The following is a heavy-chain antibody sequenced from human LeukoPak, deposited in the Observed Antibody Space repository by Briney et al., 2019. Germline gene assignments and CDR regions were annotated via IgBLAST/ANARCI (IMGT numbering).Heavy chain of an antibody. CDR2: IYNSGST. J-gene: IGHJ2*01. Sequence: AAVTLSLTCTVSGVSISSYYWIWLRQPAGKGLEWLGRIYNSGSTNYNPSLKSRGTMSVDTSKIQCSRQLSSVTAADTAVYYCARGHYYDRRHCHLWGRSTLVTVSS. CDR3: ARGHYYDRRHCHL. D-gene: IGHD3-22*01. V-gene: IGHV4-4*07. CDR1: GVSISSYY.